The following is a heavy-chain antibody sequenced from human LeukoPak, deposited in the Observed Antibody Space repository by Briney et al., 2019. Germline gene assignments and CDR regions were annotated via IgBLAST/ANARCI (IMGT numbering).Heavy chain of an antibody. CDR2: ISGSGGST. CDR3: AKDLLAGYGVAHDAFDI. D-gene: IGHD4-17*01. CDR1: GFTFSSYA. J-gene: IGHJ3*02. Sequence: PGGSLRLSCAASGFTFSSYAMSWVRQAPGKGLEWVSAISGSGGSTYYADSVKGRFTISRDTSKNTLYLQMNSLRAEDTAVYYCAKDLLAGYGVAHDAFDIWGQGTMVTVSS. V-gene: IGHV3-23*01.